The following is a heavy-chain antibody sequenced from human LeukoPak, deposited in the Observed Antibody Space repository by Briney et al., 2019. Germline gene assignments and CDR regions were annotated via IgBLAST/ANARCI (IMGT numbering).Heavy chain of an antibody. D-gene: IGHD2-21*02. CDR1: GFTFSSYA. CDR3: ARGTTYCGGDCYSRSDYFDY. J-gene: IGHJ4*02. V-gene: IGHV3-64*01. Sequence: GGSLRLSCAASGFTFSSYAMHWVRQAPGKGLEYVSAISSNGGSTYYANSVKGRFTISRDNSKNTLYLQMGSLRAEDMAVYYCARGTTYCGGDCYSRSDYFDYWGQGTLVTVSS. CDR2: ISSNGGST.